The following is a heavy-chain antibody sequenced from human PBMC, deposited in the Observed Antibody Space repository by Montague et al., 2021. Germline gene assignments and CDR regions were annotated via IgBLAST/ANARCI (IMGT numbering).Heavy chain of an antibody. CDR1: GFTVTSYA. D-gene: IGHD6-19*01. CDR3: VRGRPSWLDRGFDL. V-gene: IGHV3-33*01. Sequence: SRRFSCAASGFTVTSYAMHWVRQAPGKGLEWVALIWFDGSNIKYADSVKGRFTISRDTPKNTLSLEMDSLTADDTAVYYCVRGRPSWLDRGFDLWGQGTLVTVSS. J-gene: IGHJ4*02. CDR2: IWFDGSNI.